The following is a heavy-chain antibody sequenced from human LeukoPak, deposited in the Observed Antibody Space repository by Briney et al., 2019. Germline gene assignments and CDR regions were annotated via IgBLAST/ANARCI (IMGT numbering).Heavy chain of an antibody. CDR1: GGSISSGDYY. J-gene: IGHJ4*02. CDR3: TRDTGYAGKD. Sequence: SETLSLTCTVSGGSISSGDYYWGWIRQPPGKGLEWIGYIYYSGSTYYNPSLKSRVTISVDTSKNQFSLKLTSVTAANTAVYYCTRDTGYAGKDWGQGTLVTVSS. D-gene: IGHD5-12*01. CDR2: IYYSGST. V-gene: IGHV4-30-4*01.